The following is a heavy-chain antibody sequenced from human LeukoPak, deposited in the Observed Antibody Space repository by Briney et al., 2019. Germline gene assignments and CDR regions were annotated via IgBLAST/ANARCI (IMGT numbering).Heavy chain of an antibody. V-gene: IGHV1-2*04. CDR1: GYTFTGYY. CDR2: INPNSGGT. J-gene: IGHJ4*02. D-gene: IGHD3-10*01. CDR3: ARSEAYYYGSGADY. Sequence: RASVKVSCKASGYTFTGYYMHWVRQAPGQGLEWMGWINPNSGGTNYAQKFQGWVTMTRDTFISTAYMELSRLRSDDTAVYYCARSEAYYYGSGADYWGQGTLVTVSS.